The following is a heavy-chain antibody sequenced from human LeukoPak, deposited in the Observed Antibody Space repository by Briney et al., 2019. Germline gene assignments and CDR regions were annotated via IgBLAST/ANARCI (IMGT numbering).Heavy chain of an antibody. D-gene: IGHD2-8*01. CDR1: GFIFSSYA. V-gene: IGHV3-23*01. J-gene: IGHJ4*02. CDR2: ISGSGGST. Sequence: GGSLRLSCAASGFIFSSYAMSWVRQAPGKGLEWVSTISGSGGSTYYADSVKGRFTISRDNSKNTVYLQMNSLRAEDTAVYYCAKDRSCTNDVCPVDFDYCRQATLVTVAS. CDR3: AKDRSCTNDVCPVDFDY.